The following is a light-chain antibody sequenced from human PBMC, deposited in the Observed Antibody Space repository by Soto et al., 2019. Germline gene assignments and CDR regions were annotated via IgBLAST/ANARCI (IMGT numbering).Light chain of an antibody. CDR3: QHET. Sequence: DIQMTQSPSTLSASVGDRVTITCRASQSISSWLAWYQQKPGKAPKLLIYDASSLKSGVPSRFSGSGSGTEFTLTISSLQPDDFATYYCQHETFGQGTKVEIK. CDR1: QSISSW. CDR2: DAS. V-gene: IGKV1-5*01. J-gene: IGKJ1*01.